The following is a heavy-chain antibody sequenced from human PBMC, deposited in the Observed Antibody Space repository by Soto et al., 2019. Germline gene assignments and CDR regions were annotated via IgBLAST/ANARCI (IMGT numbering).Heavy chain of an antibody. D-gene: IGHD3-3*01. CDR3: ARIHDGWSRYKDYYGMDV. CDR2: IIPIFGTA. V-gene: IGHV1-69*13. J-gene: IGHJ6*02. Sequence: SVEVSCKASGGTFSSYAISWVRQAPGQGLEWMGGIIPIFGTANYAQKFQGRVTITADESTSTAYMELSSLRSEDTAVYYCARIHDGWSRYKDYYGMDVWGQGTTVTVSS. CDR1: GGTFSSYA.